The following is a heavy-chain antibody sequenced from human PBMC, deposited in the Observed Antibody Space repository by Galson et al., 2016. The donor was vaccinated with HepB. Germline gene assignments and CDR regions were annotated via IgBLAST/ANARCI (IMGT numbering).Heavy chain of an antibody. Sequence: VRQAPGKGLEWVAAISYHGSDKYYADSVKGRVTISRDNSNNTLYLQMTSLSPEDTAVYYCARDKSFYYYGMDVWGQGTTVTVSS. CDR3: ARDKSFYYYGMDV. CDR2: ISYHGSDK. V-gene: IGHV3-30-3*01. J-gene: IGHJ6*02.